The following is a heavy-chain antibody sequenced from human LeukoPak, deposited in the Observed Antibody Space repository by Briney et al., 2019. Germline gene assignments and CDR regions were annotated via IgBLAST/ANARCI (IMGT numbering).Heavy chain of an antibody. CDR1: GGSISSTNW. Sequence: KSSGTLSLTCAVSGGSISSTNWWNWVRQPPGKGLEWIGEIYHSGSTNYNPSLKSRVTISVDKSKNQFSLKLSSVTAADAAVYYCACTYSGSGSYYNYYGMDVWGQGTTVTVSS. J-gene: IGHJ6*02. D-gene: IGHD3-10*01. CDR2: IYHSGST. V-gene: IGHV4-4*02. CDR3: ACTYSGSGSYYNYYGMDV.